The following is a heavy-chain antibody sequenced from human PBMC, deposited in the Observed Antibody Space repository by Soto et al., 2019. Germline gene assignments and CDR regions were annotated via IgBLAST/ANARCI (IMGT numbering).Heavy chain of an antibody. CDR2: IKQDGSEK. D-gene: IGHD5-12*01. J-gene: IGHJ3*02. Sequence: EVQLVESGGGLVQPGGSLRLSCAASGFTFSSYWMSWVRQAPGKGLEWVANIKQDGSEKYYVDSVKGRFTISRDNAKNSLYLQMNSLRAEDTAVYYCARDGIRGDGYNHDAFDIWGQGTMVTVSS. CDR1: GFTFSSYW. CDR3: ARDGIRGDGYNHDAFDI. V-gene: IGHV3-7*03.